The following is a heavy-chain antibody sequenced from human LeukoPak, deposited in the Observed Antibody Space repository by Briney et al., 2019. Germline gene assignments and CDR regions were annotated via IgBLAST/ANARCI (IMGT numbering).Heavy chain of an antibody. D-gene: IGHD4-17*01. Sequence: ASVKVSCKVSGYTLTELSMHWVRQAPGKGLEWMGGFDPEDGETIYAQKSQGRVTMTEDTSTDTAYMELSSLRSEDTAVYYCATDLSVGDYLWFDPWGQGTLVTVSS. V-gene: IGHV1-24*01. CDR1: GYTLTELS. CDR2: FDPEDGET. CDR3: ATDLSVGDYLWFDP. J-gene: IGHJ5*02.